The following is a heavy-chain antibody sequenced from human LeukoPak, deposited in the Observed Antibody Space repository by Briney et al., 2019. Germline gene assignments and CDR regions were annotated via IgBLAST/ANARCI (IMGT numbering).Heavy chain of an antibody. CDR3: ARGGYQLLLFY. CDR1: GYTFTSYD. Sequence: ASVKVSCKASGYTFTSYDINWVRQATGQGLEWMGWMNPNSGNTGYAQKLQGRVTITRNTSISTAYMELSSLRSEDTAVYHCARGGYQLLLFYWGQGTLVTVSS. J-gene: IGHJ4*02. D-gene: IGHD2-2*01. CDR2: MNPNSGNT. V-gene: IGHV1-8*03.